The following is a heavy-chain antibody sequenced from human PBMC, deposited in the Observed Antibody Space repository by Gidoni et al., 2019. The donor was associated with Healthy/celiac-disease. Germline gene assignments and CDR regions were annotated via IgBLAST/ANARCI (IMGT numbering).Heavy chain of an antibody. CDR2: INHSGST. CDR3: ARGPRRQLQNPRIQLQNWFDP. D-gene: IGHD5-18*01. CDR1: GGSFSGYY. Sequence: QVQLQQWGAGLLKPSETLSLTCPVYGGSFSGYYWSWIRQPPGKGLEWIGEINHSGSTNYNPSLKSRVTISVDTSKNQFSLKLSSVTAADTAVYDCARGPRRQLQNPRIQLQNWFDPWGQGTLVTVSS. J-gene: IGHJ5*02. V-gene: IGHV4-34*01.